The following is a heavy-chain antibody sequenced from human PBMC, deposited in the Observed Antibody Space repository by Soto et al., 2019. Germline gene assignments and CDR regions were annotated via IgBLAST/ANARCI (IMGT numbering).Heavy chain of an antibody. CDR3: ARPYDSSQSPRFDY. CDR2: ISPYNGKT. CDR1: GYSFTTYG. Sequence: ASVKVSCKVSGYSFTTYGIFWVRQAPGQGLEWMGWISPYNGKTNYAQNLQGRVSMTTDTSTTTAYMELRSLRSDDTAVYYCARPYDSSQSPRFDYWGQGTLVTVSS. D-gene: IGHD3-22*01. V-gene: IGHV1-18*01. J-gene: IGHJ4*02.